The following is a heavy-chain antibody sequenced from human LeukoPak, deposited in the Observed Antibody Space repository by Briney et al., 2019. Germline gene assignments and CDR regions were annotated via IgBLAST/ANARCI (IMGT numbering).Heavy chain of an antibody. Sequence: GGSLRLSCAVSGFTFSSYWMHWVRQTPGKGLVWVSRIKSDGSSTSHADSVKGRFTISRDNAKNTLYLQMNSLRGEDTAVYYCASGRWSDYLDYWGQGTLVTVSP. CDR3: ASGRWSDYLDY. V-gene: IGHV3-74*01. CDR2: IKSDGSST. J-gene: IGHJ4*02. CDR1: GFTFSSYW. D-gene: IGHD3-3*01.